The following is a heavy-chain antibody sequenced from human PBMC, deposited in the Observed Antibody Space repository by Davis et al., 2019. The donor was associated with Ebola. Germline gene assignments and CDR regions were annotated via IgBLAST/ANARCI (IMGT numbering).Heavy chain of an antibody. CDR1: GGSLSSYY. Sequence: SETLSLTCTVSGGSLSSYYWSWIRQPPGKGLEWIGYIYYSGSTNYNPSLKSRVTISVDTSKNQFSLKLSSVTAADTAVYYCARMPTVTADHWYFDLWGRGTLVAVSS. CDR3: ARMPTVTADHWYFDL. CDR2: IYYSGST. J-gene: IGHJ2*01. D-gene: IGHD4-17*01. V-gene: IGHV4-59*01.